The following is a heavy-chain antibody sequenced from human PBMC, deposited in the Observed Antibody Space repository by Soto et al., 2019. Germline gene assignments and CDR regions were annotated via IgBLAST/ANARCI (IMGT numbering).Heavy chain of an antibody. V-gene: IGHV5-51*01. CDR2: IYPGDSDT. D-gene: IGHD2-15*01. J-gene: IGHJ4*02. CDR3: ARLSCSGGSCYWYFDY. CDR1: GYSFTSYW. Sequence: GESLKISCKGSGYSFTSYWIGWVRQMPGKGLEWMGIIYPGDSDTRYSPSFQGQVTISADKSIGTAYLQWSSLKASDTAMYYCARLSCSGGSCYWYFDYWGQGTLVTVSS.